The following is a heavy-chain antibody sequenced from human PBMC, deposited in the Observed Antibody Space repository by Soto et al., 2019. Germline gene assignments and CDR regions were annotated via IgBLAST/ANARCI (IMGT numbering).Heavy chain of an antibody. J-gene: IGHJ5*02. V-gene: IGHV1-69*13. D-gene: IGHD2-15*01. CDR1: GGTFSSYA. CDR3: AIGVYITRRYCSGSSCSDWFDP. Sequence: SVKVSCKACGGTFSSYAISWVRQAPGQGLEWMGGIIPIFGTANYAQKFQGRVTITADESTSTAYMELSSLRSEDTAVYYCAIGVYITRRYCSGSSCSDWFDPWGQGTLVTVSS. CDR2: IIPIFGTA.